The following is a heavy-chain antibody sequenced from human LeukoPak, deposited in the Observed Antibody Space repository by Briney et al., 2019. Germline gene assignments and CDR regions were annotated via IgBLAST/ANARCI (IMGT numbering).Heavy chain of an antibody. D-gene: IGHD3-3*01. Sequence: ASVKVSCKASGGTFSSYIITWVRQAPGQGLEWMGRIIPIFGTPDYAQKFQGRVTITADESTSTAYMELSRLRFEDTAVYYCARQGYTNNLGGYFGVRDDGFDLWGQGTMVTVSS. J-gene: IGHJ3*01. V-gene: IGHV1-69*13. CDR3: ARQGYTNNLGGYFGVRDDGFDL. CDR2: IIPIFGTP. CDR1: GGTFSSYI.